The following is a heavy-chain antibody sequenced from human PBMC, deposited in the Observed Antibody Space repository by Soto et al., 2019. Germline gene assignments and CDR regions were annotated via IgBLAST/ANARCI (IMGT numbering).Heavy chain of an antibody. CDR2: IYYSGST. CDR1: GGSIGSGDYY. V-gene: IGHV4-30-4*01. D-gene: IGHD3-3*01. Sequence: QVQLQESGPGLVKPSQTLSLTCTVSGGSIGSGDYYWSWIRQPPGKGLEWIGYIYYSGSTYYNPSLKSRVTIAVDTSKNQFALKLSSVTAADTAVYYGAREGPWSGLGYWGQGTLVTVSS. CDR3: AREGPWSGLGY. J-gene: IGHJ4*02.